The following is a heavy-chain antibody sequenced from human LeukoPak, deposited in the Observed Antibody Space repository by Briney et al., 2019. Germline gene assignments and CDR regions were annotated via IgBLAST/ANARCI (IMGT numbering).Heavy chain of an antibody. CDR3: AKENYDSGSYAH. Sequence: PGGSLRLSCAASGFTFSSYGMTWVRQAPGRGLEWVSTITGSGGSAYYPDSVEGRFTVSRDNSKNRLYLQMNSLRAEDTAVYYCAKENYDSGSYAHWGQGTLVSVSS. CDR2: ITGSGGSA. V-gene: IGHV3-23*01. CDR1: GFTFSSYG. D-gene: IGHD3-10*01. J-gene: IGHJ4*02.